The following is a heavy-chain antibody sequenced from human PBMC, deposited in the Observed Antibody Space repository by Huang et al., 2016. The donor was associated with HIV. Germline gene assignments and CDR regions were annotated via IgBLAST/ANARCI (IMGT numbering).Heavy chain of an antibody. CDR2: INYSGTN. CDR3: AREVMTSFGGPFDP. J-gene: IGHJ5*02. D-gene: IGHD3-16*01. CDR1: RGSLSGYY. V-gene: IGHV4-34*01. Sequence: QVQLYQWGAGLLRPSEILSLTCAVYRGSLSGYYWSWIRQSPEKGLEWIGEINYSGTNNYTPSLKSRVTISVDTSKKQLSLKLKSVTAADTAVYYCAREVMTSFGGPFDPWGQGTLVAVSS.